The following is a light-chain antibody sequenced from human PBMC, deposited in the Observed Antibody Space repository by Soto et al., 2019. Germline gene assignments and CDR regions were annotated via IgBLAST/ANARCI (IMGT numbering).Light chain of an antibody. CDR1: HIIASW. V-gene: IGKV1-5*01. CDR2: DAS. Sequence: DIQMTQSPSTLSASVGDRVTLSCRASHIIASWLAWYQQKPGKAPKLLIYDASSLESGVPSRLSGSGSGTEFTLTISSLQPDDFATYYCLQYTGYSHPFGGGTKVDIX. CDR3: LQYTGYSHP. J-gene: IGKJ4*01.